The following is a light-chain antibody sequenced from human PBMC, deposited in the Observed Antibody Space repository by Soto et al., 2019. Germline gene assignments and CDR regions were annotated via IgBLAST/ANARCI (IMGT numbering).Light chain of an antibody. CDR3: AAWDDSLNGTV. V-gene: IGLV1-44*01. Sequence: QSVLTQPPSASGTPGQRVTISCSGSSSNIGSNTVNWYQQLPGTAPKLLIYRNNQRPSGVPDRFSGSKSVTSASLAISRLQSEDKADYYCAAWDDSLNGTVFGGGTKRTVL. CDR2: RNN. J-gene: IGLJ2*01. CDR1: SSNIGSNT.